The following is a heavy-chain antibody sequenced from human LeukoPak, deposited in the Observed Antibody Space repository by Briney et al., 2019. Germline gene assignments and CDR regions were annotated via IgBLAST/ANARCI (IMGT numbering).Heavy chain of an antibody. J-gene: IGHJ3*02. D-gene: IGHD3-10*01. CDR2: IYYSGST. CDR1: GGSISSSSYY. V-gene: IGHV4-39*07. Sequence: SETLSLTCTVSGGSISSSSYYWGWIRQPPGKGLEWIGSIYYSGSTYYNPSLKSRVTISVDTSKNQFSLKLSSVTAADTAVYYCARDEAEGFGELPSDAFDIWGQGTMVTVSS. CDR3: ARDEAEGFGELPSDAFDI.